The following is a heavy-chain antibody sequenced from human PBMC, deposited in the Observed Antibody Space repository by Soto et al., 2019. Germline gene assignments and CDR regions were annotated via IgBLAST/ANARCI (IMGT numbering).Heavy chain of an antibody. V-gene: IGHV1-18*01. D-gene: IGHD1-1*01. CDR3: ARGRYGDY. J-gene: IGHJ4*02. Sequence: QVHLVQSGAEVKKPGASVKVSCQGSGYAFTTYGITWVRQAPGQGLEWMGWISAHNGNTNYAQKLQGRVTVTRETSTSTAYMELRSLRYDGTAVYYCARGRYGDYWGQGALVTVSS. CDR2: ISAHNGNT. CDR1: GYAFTTYG.